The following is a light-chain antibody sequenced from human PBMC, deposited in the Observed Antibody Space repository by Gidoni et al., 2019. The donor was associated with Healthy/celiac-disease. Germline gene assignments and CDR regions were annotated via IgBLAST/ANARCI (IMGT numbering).Light chain of an antibody. V-gene: IGKV1-9*01. CDR2: AAS. J-gene: IGKJ4*02. Sequence: DIQLTQSPSFLSASVGDRVTITCRASQSISSYLAWYQQKPGKAPKLLIYAASTLQSGVPSRFSGRGSGTEFTLTISSLQPEDFATYYCQQLNSYPLTFGGGTKVEIK. CDR3: QQLNSYPLT. CDR1: QSISSY.